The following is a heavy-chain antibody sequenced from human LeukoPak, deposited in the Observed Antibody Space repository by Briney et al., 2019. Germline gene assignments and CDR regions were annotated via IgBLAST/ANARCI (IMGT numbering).Heavy chain of an antibody. CDR2: IKQDGSEK. CDR3: AREGIVVVTATEPFDY. Sequence: PGGSLRLSCAASEFTVSSYWMSWVRQAPGKGLEWVANIKQDGSEKYYVDSVKGRFTISRDNAKNSLYLQMNSLRAEDTAVYYCAREGIVVVTATEPFDYWGQGTLVTVSS. CDR1: EFTVSSYW. V-gene: IGHV3-7*01. J-gene: IGHJ4*02. D-gene: IGHD2-21*02.